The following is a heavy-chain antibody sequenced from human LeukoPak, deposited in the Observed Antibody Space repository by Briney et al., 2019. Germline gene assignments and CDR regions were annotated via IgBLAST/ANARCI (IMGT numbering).Heavy chain of an antibody. CDR2: ISYDGSNK. V-gene: IGHV3-30*18. CDR3: AQSTGYCSGGSCYYFDY. J-gene: IGHJ4*02. D-gene: IGHD2-15*01. Sequence: GGSLRLSCAASGFTFSSYGMHWVRQAPGKGLEWGAVISYDGSNKYYADSVKGRFAISRDNSKNTLYLQMNSLRAEDTAVYYCAQSTGYCSGGSCYYFDYWGQGTLVTVSS. CDR1: GFTFSSYG.